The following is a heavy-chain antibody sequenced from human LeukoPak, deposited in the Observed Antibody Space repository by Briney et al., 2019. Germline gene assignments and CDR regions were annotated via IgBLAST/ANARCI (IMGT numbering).Heavy chain of an antibody. J-gene: IGHJ3*02. CDR1: GGSISSYY. D-gene: IGHD3-22*01. CDR2: IYYSGST. V-gene: IGHV4-59*01. Sequence: SETLSLTCTVSGGSISSYYWSWIRQPPGKGLEWIGYIYYSGSTNYNPSLKSRVTISVGTSKNQFSLKLSSVTAADTAVYYCARVTDYYDSSGYYSLGAFDIWGQGTMVTVSS. CDR3: ARVTDYYDSSGYYSLGAFDI.